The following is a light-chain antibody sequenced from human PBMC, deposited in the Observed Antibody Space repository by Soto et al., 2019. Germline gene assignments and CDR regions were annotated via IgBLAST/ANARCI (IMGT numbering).Light chain of an antibody. CDR1: QSVSSN. V-gene: IGKV3-15*01. Sequence: EIVMTQSPANLSLSPGERATLSCRASQSVSSNLAWYQQKPGQAPRLLIYGASTRATGIPARFSGSGSGKEFTLTISSLQSEDFAGYYCQQYNNWPPEGTFGPGTKVDI. J-gene: IGKJ1*01. CDR3: QQYNNWPPEGT. CDR2: GAS.